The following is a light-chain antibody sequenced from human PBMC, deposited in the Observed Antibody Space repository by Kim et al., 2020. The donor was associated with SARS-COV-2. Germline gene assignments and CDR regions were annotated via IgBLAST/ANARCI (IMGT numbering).Light chain of an antibody. CDR2: SNN. J-gene: IGLJ3*02. CDR1: RSNVGTNT. Sequence: GQRVTISCSGSRSNVGTNTVSWYQQHPGTAPKLLIYSNNQRPSGVPDRFSGSKSDTSASLAISGLQSEDEADYHCASWDDSLIGPVFGGGTQLTVL. CDR3: ASWDDSLIGPV. V-gene: IGLV1-44*01.